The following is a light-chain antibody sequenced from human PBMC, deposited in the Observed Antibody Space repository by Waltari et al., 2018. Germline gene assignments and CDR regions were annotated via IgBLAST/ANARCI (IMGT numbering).Light chain of an antibody. CDR3: QQYLQWPPAIT. CDR1: QSIDTR. J-gene: IGKJ5*01. Sequence: ILLTQSPATLSVSPGERATLSCRASQSIDTRLAWYQHKPGQAPRLLIYGASTRAADIPARFSGSGFGTDFSLTINSLQSEDFAVYYCQQYLQWPPAITFGPGTRLDFK. V-gene: IGKV3-15*01. CDR2: GAS.